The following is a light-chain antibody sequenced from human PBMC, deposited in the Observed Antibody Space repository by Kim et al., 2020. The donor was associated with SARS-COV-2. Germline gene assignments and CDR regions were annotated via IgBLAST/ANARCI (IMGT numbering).Light chain of an antibody. J-gene: IGLJ1*01. CDR3: AAWDDSLNGLYV. CDR1: SFNIGSKT. CDR2: SNN. Sequence: RSTIACSGSSFNIGSKTVNWYQQLPGTAPKLLIYSNNQRPSGVPDRFSGSKSGTSASLAISGLQSEDEADYYCAAWDDSLNGLYVFGTGTKVTVL. V-gene: IGLV1-44*01.